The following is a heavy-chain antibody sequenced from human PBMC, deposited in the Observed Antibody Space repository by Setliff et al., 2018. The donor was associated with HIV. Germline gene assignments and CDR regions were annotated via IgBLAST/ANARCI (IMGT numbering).Heavy chain of an antibody. CDR1: GGSISSGSYY. V-gene: IGHV4-61*09. Sequence: SETLSLTCSVSGGSISSGSYYWTWIRQPAGKGPEWIGHIYTNGYTNYNPSLKSRVTISVDTYKNQFSLRLTSVTAADTAVYYCARAPPGIQNDAFDVWGQGTMVTVS. CDR2: IYTNGYT. CDR3: ARAPPGIQNDAFDV. J-gene: IGHJ3*01.